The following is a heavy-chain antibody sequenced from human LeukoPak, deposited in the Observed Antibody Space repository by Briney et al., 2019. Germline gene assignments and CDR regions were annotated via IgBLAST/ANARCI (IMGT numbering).Heavy chain of an antibody. CDR1: GGSISSYY. D-gene: IGHD3-10*01. J-gene: IGHJ3*02. Sequence: KPSETLSLTCTVSGGSISSYYWSWIRQPPGKGLEWIGYIYYSGSTNYNPSLKSRVTISVDTSKNQFSLKLSSVTAADTAVYYCARAHPDYGSGRDAFDIWGQGTMVTVSS. V-gene: IGHV4-59*01. CDR2: IYYSGST. CDR3: ARAHPDYGSGRDAFDI.